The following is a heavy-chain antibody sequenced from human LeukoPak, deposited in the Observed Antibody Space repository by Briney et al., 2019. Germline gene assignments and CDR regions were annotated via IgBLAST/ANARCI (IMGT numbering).Heavy chain of an antibody. J-gene: IGHJ4*02. CDR3: AKGKLLVSFDY. CDR2: ISGSGGSA. V-gene: IGHV3-23*01. D-gene: IGHD6-6*01. CDR1: GFTFSSYA. Sequence: GGSLRLSCAASGFTFSSYAKSWIRQAPGKGLEWVSAISGSGGSAYYADSVKGRFTISRDNSKNTLYLQMNSLRAEDTAVYYCAKGKLLVSFDYWGQGTLVTVSS.